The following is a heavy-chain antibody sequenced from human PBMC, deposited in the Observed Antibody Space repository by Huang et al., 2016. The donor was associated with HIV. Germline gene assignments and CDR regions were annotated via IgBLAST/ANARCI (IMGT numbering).Heavy chain of an antibody. J-gene: IGHJ4*02. D-gene: IGHD2-21*01. V-gene: IGHV3-30*02. CDR2: IQQDESKE. CDR1: GFTFSTYD. CDR3: ANLNPGAYSLDF. Sequence: QVLLVQSGGGVVQRGGSLTLSCVASGFTFSTYDMNWVRQSPGKGLEWVAFIQQDESKEFYRDSVKGRFTVSRDNSKNTLYLHINSLRPDDTAVYYCANLNPGAYSLDFWSQGTLVTVSS.